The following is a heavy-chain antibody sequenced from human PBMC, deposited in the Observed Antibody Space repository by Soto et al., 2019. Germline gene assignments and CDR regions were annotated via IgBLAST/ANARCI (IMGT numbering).Heavy chain of an antibody. CDR1: GYSITAGGYY. CDR3: AGMYSSGSGLFHP. D-gene: IGHD6-19*01. Sequence: LQESGPGLVKPSQTLSLTCFVSGYSITAGGYYWSWIRHLPGKCLEWIGSFYSSGSISYNPALRSRGSISGDTSSNHFSMSLTSVPGADTGRYYCAGMYSSGSGLFHPWGQGPLVTVSS. V-gene: IGHV4-31*03. J-gene: IGHJ5*02. CDR2: FYSSGSI.